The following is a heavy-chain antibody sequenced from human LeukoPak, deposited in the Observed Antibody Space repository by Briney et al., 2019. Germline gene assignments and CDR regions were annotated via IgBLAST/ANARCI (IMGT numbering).Heavy chain of an antibody. V-gene: IGHV4-34*01. D-gene: IGHD3-9*01. J-gene: IGHJ5*02. CDR1: GGSFSGYY. CDR2: INHSGST. CDR3: ARQTYYDILTGSYNWFDP. Sequence: SETLSLTCAVYGGSFSGYYWSWLRQPPGKGLEWIGEINHSGSTNYNPSLKSRVTISVDTSKNQFSLKLSSVTAADTAVYYCARQTYYDILTGSYNWFDPWGQGTLVTVSS.